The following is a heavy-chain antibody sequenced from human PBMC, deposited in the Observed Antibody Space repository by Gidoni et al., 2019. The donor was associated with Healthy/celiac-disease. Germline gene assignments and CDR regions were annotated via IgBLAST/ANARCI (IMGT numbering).Heavy chain of an antibody. J-gene: IGHJ4*02. D-gene: IGHD6-13*01. Sequence: QVQLVESGGGVVQPGRSLRVSCAASGFTFRSYGMHWVRQAPGKGREWVAVISYDGSNKYYADSVKGRFTISRDNSKNTLYLQMNSLRAEDTAVYYCARDLEAGTTVWLFDYWGQGTLVTVSS. V-gene: IGHV3-30*03. CDR2: ISYDGSNK. CDR1: GFTFRSYG. CDR3: ARDLEAGTTVWLFDY.